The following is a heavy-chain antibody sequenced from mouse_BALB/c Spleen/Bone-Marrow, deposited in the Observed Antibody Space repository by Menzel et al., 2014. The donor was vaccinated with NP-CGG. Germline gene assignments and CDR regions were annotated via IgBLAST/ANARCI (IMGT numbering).Heavy chain of an antibody. D-gene: IGHD1-1*01. CDR3: TRWVYYGSSYFDY. V-gene: IGHV14-1*02. Sequence: SGAEFVRPGALVKLSCNASGFNIKDYYMHWVKQRPEQDLEWIGWIDPENGNTIYDPKFPGKASITADTSSNTANLQLSSLTSEDTAVYYCTRWVYYGSSYFDYWGQGTTLTVSS. J-gene: IGHJ2*01. CDR2: IDPENGNT. CDR1: GFNIKDYY.